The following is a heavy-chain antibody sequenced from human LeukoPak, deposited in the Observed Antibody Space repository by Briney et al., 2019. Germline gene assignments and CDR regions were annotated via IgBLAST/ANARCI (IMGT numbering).Heavy chain of an antibody. J-gene: IGHJ5*02. Sequence: SETLSLTCTVSGGSISSYHWSWIRQPPGKGLECIGYIYYSGSTNYNPSPKSRVTISVDTSKNQFSLKLSSVTAADTAVYYCAKRAYGSGSYSPNNWFDPWGQGTLVTVSS. D-gene: IGHD3-10*01. CDR2: IYYSGST. CDR1: GGSISSYH. V-gene: IGHV4-59*01. CDR3: AKRAYGSGSYSPNNWFDP.